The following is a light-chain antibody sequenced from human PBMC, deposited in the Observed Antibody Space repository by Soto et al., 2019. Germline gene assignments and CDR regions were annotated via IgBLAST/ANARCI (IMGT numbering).Light chain of an antibody. CDR2: KAS. CDR1: QSISSW. Sequence: DIQMTQSPSTLSASVGDRVTITCRASQSISSWLAWYQQKPGKAPKLLIYKASSLESGVPSRFSGSGSGTEFTLTISSLQPDDSATYYCQHYNSYGTFGQGTKVDI. J-gene: IGKJ1*01. V-gene: IGKV1-5*03. CDR3: QHYNSYGT.